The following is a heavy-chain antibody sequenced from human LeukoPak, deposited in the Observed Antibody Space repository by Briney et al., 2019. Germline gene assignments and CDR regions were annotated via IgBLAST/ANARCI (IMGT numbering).Heavy chain of an antibody. CDR3: ARDRCSGGTCSDAYDV. J-gene: IGHJ3*01. D-gene: IGHD2-15*01. CDR2: IYYRGGT. CDR1: GGSISSRPYY. Sequence: SETLSLTCTVSGGSISSRPYYWIWIRQPPGKGLEWLGYIYYRGGTNYSPSLKSRVSISVDTSKNQFSLKLTSVTAADTAVYFCARDRCSGGTCSDAYDVWGQGTKVTVSS. V-gene: IGHV4-61*01.